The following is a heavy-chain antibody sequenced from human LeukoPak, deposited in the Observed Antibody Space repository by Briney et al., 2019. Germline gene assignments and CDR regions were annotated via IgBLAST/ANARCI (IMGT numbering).Heavy chain of an antibody. CDR1: GGSIRSYY. Sequence: PSETLSLTCTVSGGSIRSYYWSWIRQPPGKGLEWIGYNYYSGSTNYNPSLKSRVTTSVDTSKNQLSLKLNSVTAADTAVYYCASIKGGGGSFDVWGQGTMVTVSS. V-gene: IGHV4-59*01. J-gene: IGHJ3*01. CDR3: ASIKGGGGSFDV. CDR2: NYYSGST. D-gene: IGHD3-16*01.